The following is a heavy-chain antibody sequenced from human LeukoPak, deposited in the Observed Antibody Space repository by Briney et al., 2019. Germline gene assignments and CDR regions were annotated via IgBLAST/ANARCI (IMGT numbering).Heavy chain of an antibody. J-gene: IGHJ2*01. CDR3: ARATTKLYWYFDF. CDR2: IYYSGST. D-gene: IGHD4-17*01. V-gene: IGHV4-59*08. CDR1: GGSISNYY. Sequence: SETLSLTCNLSGGSISNYYWSWIRQPPGKGLEWVGYIYYSGSTDYNPSLKSRVNISVDTFKSQFSLKLSSVTAADTAVYYCARATTKLYWYFDFWGRGTLVTVSS.